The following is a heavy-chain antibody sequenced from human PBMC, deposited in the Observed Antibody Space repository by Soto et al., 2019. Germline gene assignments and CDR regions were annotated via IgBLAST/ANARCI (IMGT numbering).Heavy chain of an antibody. Sequence: GGSLRLSCVGSGFTFGSHAMNWVRQAPGKGLEWVSVIAFDGSNKYYADSVRGRFTISRDNSKNTLFLQMDSLRPDDSAIYYCARSYGPFYDTSYYGLARNYFDYWGQGTLVTVSS. CDR3: ARSYGPFYDTSYYGLARNYFDY. J-gene: IGHJ4*02. D-gene: IGHD3-9*01. CDR2: IAFDGSNK. CDR1: GFTFGSHA. V-gene: IGHV3-30*04.